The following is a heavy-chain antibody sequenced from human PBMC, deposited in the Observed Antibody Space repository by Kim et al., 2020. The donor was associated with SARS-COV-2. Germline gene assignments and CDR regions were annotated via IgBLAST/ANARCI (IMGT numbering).Heavy chain of an antibody. V-gene: IGHV4-34*01. CDR1: GGSFSGYY. D-gene: IGHD6-6*01. Sequence: SETLSLTCAVYGGSFSGYYWSWIRQPPGKGLEWIGEINHSGSTNYNPSLKSRVTISVDTSKNQFSLKLSSVTAADTAVYYCARVSSIAARFDPLGQGTLV. J-gene: IGHJ5*02. CDR2: INHSGST. CDR3: ARVSSIAARFDP.